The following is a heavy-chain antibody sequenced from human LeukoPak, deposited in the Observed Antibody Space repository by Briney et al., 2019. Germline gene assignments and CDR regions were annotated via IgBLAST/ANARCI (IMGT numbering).Heavy chain of an antibody. CDR3: ASDGGGSSS. D-gene: IGHD2-15*01. CDR1: GVSISSSSYY. Sequence: PSETLSLTCTVSGVSISSSSYYWGWIRQPPGKGVEWIGSIYDSGSTHYNPSLKSRVTISVDTSKNQFSLKLSSVTAADTAVYYCASDGGGSSSWGQGTLVTVSS. V-gene: IGHV4-39*01. J-gene: IGHJ4*02. CDR2: IYDSGST.